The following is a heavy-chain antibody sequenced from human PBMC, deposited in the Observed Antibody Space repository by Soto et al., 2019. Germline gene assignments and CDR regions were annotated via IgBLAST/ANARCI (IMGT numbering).Heavy chain of an antibody. CDR2: IFYTGSA. D-gene: IGHD6-19*01. J-gene: IGHJ3*02. CDR1: GVSVSSAFYY. CDR3: ARDGEGAMAGAFNI. Sequence: QVQLQESGPGLAKPSETLSLTCTVSGVSVSSAFYYWSWIRQAPGKELEWIGYIFYTGSANYNPSLKSRVNLSIDTSRNQFSLRLDSVTAADTAVYYCARDGEGAMAGAFNIWGQGTMVTVSS. V-gene: IGHV4-61*01.